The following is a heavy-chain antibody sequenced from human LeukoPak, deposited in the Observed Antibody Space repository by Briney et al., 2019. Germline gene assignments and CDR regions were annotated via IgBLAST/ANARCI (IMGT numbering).Heavy chain of an antibody. V-gene: IGHV3-23*01. J-gene: IGHJ5*02. CDR3: AKASTVLKPIDA. CDR2: ISPIGSRT. CDR1: GFTFSTYA. D-gene: IGHD1-14*01. Sequence: GGSLRLTCAASGFTFSTYAMNWVRQAPGKGLEWVSAISPIGSRTYYADSVKGRFTISRDNSKNTLYLQMNSLRAGDTAIYYCAKASTVLKPIDAWGQGSLVTVSS.